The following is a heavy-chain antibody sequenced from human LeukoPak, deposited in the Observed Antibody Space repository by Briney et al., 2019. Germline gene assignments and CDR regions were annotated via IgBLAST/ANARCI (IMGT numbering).Heavy chain of an antibody. CDR2: ISSGGGST. V-gene: IGHV3-23*01. CDR1: GFTFSNYA. J-gene: IGHJ4*02. CDR3: AREACSSTSCYTAYFDY. Sequence: GGSLRLSCVASGFTFSNYAMSWVRQAPGKGLEWVSAISSGGGSTYYADSVKGRFTISRDSSKNTLSLQMNSLRAEDTAVYYCAREACSSTSCYTAYFDYWGQGTLVTVSS. D-gene: IGHD2-2*02.